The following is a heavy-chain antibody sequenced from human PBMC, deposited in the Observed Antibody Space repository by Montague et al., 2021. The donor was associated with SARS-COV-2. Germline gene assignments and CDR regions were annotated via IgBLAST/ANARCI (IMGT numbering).Heavy chain of an antibody. CDR3: ARVRSITMIVVVITPMGRFDP. J-gene: IGHJ5*02. V-gene: IGHV4-38-2*02. Sequence: SETLSLTCTVSGYSISSGYYWGWIRQPPGKGLEWIGSIYHSGSTYYNPSRKSRVTISVDTSKNQFSLKLSSVTAADTAVYYCARVRSITMIVVVITPMGRFDPWGQGTLVTVSS. D-gene: IGHD3-22*01. CDR2: IYHSGST. CDR1: GYSISSGYY.